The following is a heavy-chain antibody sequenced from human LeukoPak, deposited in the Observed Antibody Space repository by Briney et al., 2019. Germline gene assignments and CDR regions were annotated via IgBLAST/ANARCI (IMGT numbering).Heavy chain of an antibody. CDR1: GFTFSSYW. V-gene: IGHV3-7*01. CDR3: AKVPDYYGSGRYH. D-gene: IGHD3-10*01. J-gene: IGHJ4*02. Sequence: GGSLRLSCAASGFTFSSYWMSWVRQAPGKGLEWVANIKQDGSEKYYVDSVKGRFTISRDNAKNSLYLQMNSLRAEDTAVYYCAKVPDYYGSGRYHWGQGTLVTVSS. CDR2: IKQDGSEK.